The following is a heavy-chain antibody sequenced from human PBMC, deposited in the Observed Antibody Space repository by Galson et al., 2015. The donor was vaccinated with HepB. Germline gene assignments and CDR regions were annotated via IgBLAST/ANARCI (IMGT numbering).Heavy chain of an antibody. D-gene: IGHD4-17*01. CDR3: AKGSGPHDYGDYEEAGYYGMDV. V-gene: IGHV3-9*01. J-gene: IGHJ6*02. CDR1: GFTFDDYA. Sequence: SLRLSCAASGFTFDDYAVHWVRQAPGKGLEWVSGISWNSGSIGYADSVKGRFTISRDNAKNSLYLQMNSLRAEDTALYYCAKGSGPHDYGDYEEAGYYGMDVWGQGTTVTVSS. CDR2: ISWNSGSI.